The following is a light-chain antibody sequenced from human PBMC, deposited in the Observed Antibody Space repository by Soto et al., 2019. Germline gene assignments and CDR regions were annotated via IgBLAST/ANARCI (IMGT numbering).Light chain of an antibody. CDR3: QHYKSYSEA. Sequence: EIQMTQSPPTLSASVGDRGTINSRASQSISSWLAWYQQKPGKAPKLLIYDASTLESGVPSRFSGSGSGTEFTLTISSLQPDDFATYYCQHYKSYSEAFGQGTKVDIK. CDR2: DAS. J-gene: IGKJ1*01. V-gene: IGKV1-5*01. CDR1: QSISSW.